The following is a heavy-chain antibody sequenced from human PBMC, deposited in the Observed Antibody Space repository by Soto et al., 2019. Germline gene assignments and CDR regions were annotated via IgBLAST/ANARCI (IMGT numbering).Heavy chain of an antibody. CDR3: ARGDCTGAYCYSWPFNYGVDV. V-gene: IGHV3-33*08. CDR2: IWYDGSNK. CDR1: GFTFNTYG. D-gene: IGHD2-15*01. Sequence: QVQLVESGGGVVQPGGSLSLSCTTSGFTFNTYGMYWVRQAPGKGLEWVALIWYDGSNKYNGDSVKGRFTISRDNSKNTLYLQMKSLRAEDTALYYCARGDCTGAYCYSWPFNYGVDVWGQGTTGTVSS. J-gene: IGHJ6*02.